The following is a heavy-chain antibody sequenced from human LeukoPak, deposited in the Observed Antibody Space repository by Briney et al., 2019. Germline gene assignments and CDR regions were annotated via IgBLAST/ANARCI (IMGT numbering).Heavy chain of an antibody. D-gene: IGHD3-3*01. J-gene: IGHJ3*02. CDR3: ARGRGFFDFWSGPDAFDI. Sequence: GGSLRLSCAASGFTFSSYSMNWVRQAPGKGLEWVSSISSSSSYIYYADSVKGRFTISRDNAKNSLYLQMNSLRAEDKAVDFCARGRGFFDFWSGPDAFDILGQGTIVTVSS. CDR2: ISSSSSYI. CDR1: GFTFSSYS. V-gene: IGHV3-21*01.